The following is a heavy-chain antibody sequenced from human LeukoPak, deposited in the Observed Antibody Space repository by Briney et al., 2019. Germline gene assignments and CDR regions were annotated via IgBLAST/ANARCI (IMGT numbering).Heavy chain of an antibody. CDR2: IDSSSRTI. CDR3: VREYCSGGSCSDAFDI. V-gene: IGHV3-48*03. D-gene: IGHD2-15*01. CDR1: GFTFSTYE. J-gene: IGHJ3*02. Sequence: GGSLRLSCAASGFTFSTYEMDWVRQAPGKGLEWISYIDSSSRTIHYADSVRGRFTISRDNAKNSLFLQMNSLRAEDTAVYYCVREYCSGGSCSDAFDIWGQGTMVTVSS.